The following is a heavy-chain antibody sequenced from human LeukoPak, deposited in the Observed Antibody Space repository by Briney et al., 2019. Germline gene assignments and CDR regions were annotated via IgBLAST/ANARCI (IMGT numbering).Heavy chain of an antibody. Sequence: ASVKVSCKASGYTFTSYGISWVRQAPGQGLEWMGRISAYNGNTNYAQKLQGRVTMTTDTSTSTAYMELRSLRSDDTAVYYCARLTMVRGVIIGLPDVWGQGTTVTVSS. CDR1: GYTFTSYG. J-gene: IGHJ6*02. D-gene: IGHD3-10*01. CDR2: ISAYNGNT. CDR3: ARLTMVRGVIIGLPDV. V-gene: IGHV1-18*01.